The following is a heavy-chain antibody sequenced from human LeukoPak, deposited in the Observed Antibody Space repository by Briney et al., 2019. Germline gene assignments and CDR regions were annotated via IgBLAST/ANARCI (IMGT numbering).Heavy chain of an antibody. D-gene: IGHD3-16*01. V-gene: IGHV4-59*12. CDR2: IYYSGST. J-gene: IGHJ6*02. CDR3: ARENVFGYYYGLDV. Sequence: PSETLSLTCTVSGGSMSSYYWSWIRQPPGKGLEWIGYIYYSGSTKYNPSLRSRVTISVDTSTKHFSVKLTSVTAADTAVYYCARENVFGYYYGLDVWGQGTTVTVSS. CDR1: GGSMSSYY.